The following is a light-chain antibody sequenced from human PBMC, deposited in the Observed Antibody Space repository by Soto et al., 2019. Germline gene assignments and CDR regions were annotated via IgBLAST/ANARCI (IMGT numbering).Light chain of an antibody. CDR1: QGIGAW. CDR3: QQYNSYSYT. J-gene: IGKJ2*01. CDR2: DAS. V-gene: IGKV1-5*01. Sequence: DIQMTQSPSALSASVGDRVTITCRASQGIGAWLAWYQQKPGKAPKLLIYDASNLESGVPSRFSGSGSGTEFTLTISSLQPDDFATYYCQQYNSYSYTFGQGTKVDIK.